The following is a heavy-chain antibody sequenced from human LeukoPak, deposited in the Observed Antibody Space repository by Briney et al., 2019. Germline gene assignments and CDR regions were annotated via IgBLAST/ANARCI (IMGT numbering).Heavy chain of an antibody. CDR1: GFTFSGSA. V-gene: IGHV3-73*01. CDR3: TRQDYGDYVAFDI. J-gene: IGHJ3*02. Sequence: GGSLRLSCAASGFTFSGSAMHWVRQASGKGLEWVGRIRSKANSYATAYAASVKGRFTISRDDSKNTAYLQMNSPKTEDTAVYYCTRQDYGDYVAFDIWGQGTMVTVSS. CDR2: IRSKANSYAT. D-gene: IGHD4-17*01.